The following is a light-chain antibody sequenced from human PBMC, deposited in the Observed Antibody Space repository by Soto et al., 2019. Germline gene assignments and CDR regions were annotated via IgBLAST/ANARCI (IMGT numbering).Light chain of an antibody. CDR3: QKYKSAPFT. V-gene: IGKV1-27*01. CDR2: AAS. Sequence: DIQMTQSPSSLSASVGDRVTITCRASKGISNYLAWYQQKPGKVPKLLIYAASTLQSGVPSRFSGSGSVTDFALTISSLQPEDVATYYCQKYKSAPFTFGPGTKVDIK. J-gene: IGKJ3*01. CDR1: KGISNY.